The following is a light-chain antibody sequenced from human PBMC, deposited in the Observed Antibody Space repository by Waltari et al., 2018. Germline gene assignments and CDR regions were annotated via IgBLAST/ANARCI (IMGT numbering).Light chain of an antibody. V-gene: IGKV4-1*01. CDR1: QSFFHMSNNKNF. Sequence: DIEMTQSPVYLAVTLGARATINCKSSQSFFHMSNNKNFLAWYQHKVGKPPKLLISWASARESGVSDRFSGSGSGTDFTLTIRNLQAEDVAVYYCQQYFSSPPTFGQGTKVEIK. J-gene: IGKJ1*01. CDR3: QQYFSSPPT. CDR2: WAS.